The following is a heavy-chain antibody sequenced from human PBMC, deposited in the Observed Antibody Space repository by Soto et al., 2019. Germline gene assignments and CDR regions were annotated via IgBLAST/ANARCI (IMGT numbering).Heavy chain of an antibody. CDR1: GSTFTSYA. Sequence: VQLVQSGAEEKKPGASVKVSCKASGSTFTSYAMHWVRQAPGQRLEWMGWINAGNVNTKYSQKFQGRVTITRDTSASTAYMELSSLICEDTAVYYCARGGYSGSSMGYWGPGTLVTGSS. CDR3: ARGGYSGSSMGY. CDR2: INAGNVNT. D-gene: IGHD6-6*01. J-gene: IGHJ4*02. V-gene: IGHV1-3*05.